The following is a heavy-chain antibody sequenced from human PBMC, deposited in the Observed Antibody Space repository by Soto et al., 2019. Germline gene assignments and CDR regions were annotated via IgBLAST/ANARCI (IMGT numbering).Heavy chain of an antibody. CDR1: GDSISSYY. CDR3: ALRSMAVVPEY. J-gene: IGHJ4*02. Sequence: QVQLQESGPGLVKPSETLSLTCAVSGDSISSYYCMWIRQPPGKGLESIGYLYYGRRANYNPSLMXRXTXALXTSTNQCSLTLSSMPAADTAVYYCALRSMAVVPEYWGQGTLVTVSS. D-gene: IGHD3-22*01. CDR2: LYYGRRA. V-gene: IGHV4-59*01.